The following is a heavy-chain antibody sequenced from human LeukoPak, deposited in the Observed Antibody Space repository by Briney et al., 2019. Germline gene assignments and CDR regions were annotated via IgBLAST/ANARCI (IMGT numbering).Heavy chain of an antibody. V-gene: IGHV1-2*02. CDR3: ARARRDGYKDAFDI. J-gene: IGHJ3*02. CDR1: GYTFTGYY. Sequence: ASVKVSCKASGYTFTGYYMHWVRQAPGQGLEWMGWINPNSGGTNYAQKFQGRVTMTRDTSISTAYMELSRLRSDDTAVYYCARARRDGYKDAFDIWGQGTMVTVSS. CDR2: INPNSGGT. D-gene: IGHD5-24*01.